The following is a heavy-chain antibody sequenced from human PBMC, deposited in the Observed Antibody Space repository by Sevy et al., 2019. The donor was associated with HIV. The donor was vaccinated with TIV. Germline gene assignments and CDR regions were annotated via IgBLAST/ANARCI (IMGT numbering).Heavy chain of an antibody. CDR3: ARDWLFFDY. CDR2: ITYDGSNK. J-gene: IGHJ4*02. D-gene: IGHD3-9*01. V-gene: IGHV3-30-3*01. Sequence: GGSLRLSCAASGFTFSSYAMHWVRQAPGKGLEWVAVITYDGSNKYDADSVKGRFTISRDNSDNMLFLQMNSLRAEDTGVYYCARDWLFFDYWGQGTLVTVSS. CDR1: GFTFSSYA.